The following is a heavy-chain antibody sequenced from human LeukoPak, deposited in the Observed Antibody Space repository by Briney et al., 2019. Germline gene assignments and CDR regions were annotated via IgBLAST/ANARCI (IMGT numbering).Heavy chain of an antibody. Sequence: ASVKVSCKASGYTFTSYDINWVRQATGQGLEWMGWMNPNSGNTGYAQKFQGRVTMTRNTPISTAYMELSSLRSEDTAVYYCARLVRFYDYVWGSYRSYYFDYWGQGTLVTVSS. J-gene: IGHJ4*02. CDR2: MNPNSGNT. D-gene: IGHD3-16*02. CDR3: ARLVRFYDYVWGSYRSYYFDY. CDR1: GYTFTSYD. V-gene: IGHV1-8*01.